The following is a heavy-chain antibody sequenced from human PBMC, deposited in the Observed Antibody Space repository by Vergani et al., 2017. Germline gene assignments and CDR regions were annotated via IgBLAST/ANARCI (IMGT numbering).Heavy chain of an antibody. CDR3: ARGWSGYSTSWFFEY. CDR1: GYTFAGYN. V-gene: IGHV1-2*02. CDR2: INPNSGGT. Sequence: QVQLVQSGAEVKKPGASVKVSCKASGYTFAGYNIHWVRQAPGQGLELMGWINPNSGGTNYAQKFQGRFTMTRDTSINTAYMELSRLRSDDTAVYYCARGWSGYSTSWFFEYWGQGTLVTVSS. J-gene: IGHJ4*02. D-gene: IGHD6-13*01.